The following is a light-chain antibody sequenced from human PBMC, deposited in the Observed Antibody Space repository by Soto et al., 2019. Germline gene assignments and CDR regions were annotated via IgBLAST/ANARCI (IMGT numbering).Light chain of an antibody. V-gene: IGKV3-15*01. CDR2: GAS. CDR1: QSLSSD. Sequence: EIVMTQPPATLSVSPGERATLSCRASQSLSSDLAWYQQKVGQAPRLLIYGASTRATGIPARYSGSGSGTEFNFTISSLQSEDFAVYYCQQYNKWPRTFGQGTKVDIK. J-gene: IGKJ1*01. CDR3: QQYNKWPRT.